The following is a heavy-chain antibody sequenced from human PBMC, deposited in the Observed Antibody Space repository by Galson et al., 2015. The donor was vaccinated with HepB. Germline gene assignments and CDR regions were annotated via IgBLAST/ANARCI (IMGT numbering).Heavy chain of an antibody. CDR1: GGSISSSSYY. D-gene: IGHD3-16*01. CDR3: ARGGAHYYFDY. CDR2: IYYSGST. Sequence: TLSLTCTVSGGSISSSSYYWGWIRQPPGKGLEWIGSIYYSGSTYYNPSLKSRVTISVDTSKNQFSLKLSSVTAADTAVYYCARGGAHYYFDYWGQGTLVTVSS. V-gene: IGHV4-39*01. J-gene: IGHJ4*02.